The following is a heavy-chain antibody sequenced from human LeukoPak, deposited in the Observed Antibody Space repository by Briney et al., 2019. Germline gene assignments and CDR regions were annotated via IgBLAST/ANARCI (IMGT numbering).Heavy chain of an antibody. Sequence: SETLSLTCAVYGGSFSVYYWSWIRQPPGKGLEWIGEINYSGSTNYNPSLKSRVPISVDTSKNQFSLKLSSVTAADTAVYYCARVAEVGAIGAATSTIDYWGQGTLVTVSS. CDR2: INYSGST. CDR1: GGSFSVYY. CDR3: ARVAEVGAIGAATSTIDY. D-gene: IGHD1-26*01. J-gene: IGHJ4*02. V-gene: IGHV4-34*01.